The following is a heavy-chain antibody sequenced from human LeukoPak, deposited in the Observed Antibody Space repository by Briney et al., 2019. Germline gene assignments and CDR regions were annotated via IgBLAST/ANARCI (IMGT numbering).Heavy chain of an antibody. V-gene: IGHV3-23*01. CDR3: AKELSAMGLFDF. D-gene: IGHD2-2*01. Sequence: AGGSLRLSCAASGFTFSNYAMSWVRQAPGKGLEWVSAISVSGGVTYYIDSVKGRFTISRDNSRDTLFLQMNSLRDDDTAVYFCAKELSAMGLFDFWGQGALVTVSS. CDR2: ISVSGGVT. CDR1: GFTFSNYA. J-gene: IGHJ4*02.